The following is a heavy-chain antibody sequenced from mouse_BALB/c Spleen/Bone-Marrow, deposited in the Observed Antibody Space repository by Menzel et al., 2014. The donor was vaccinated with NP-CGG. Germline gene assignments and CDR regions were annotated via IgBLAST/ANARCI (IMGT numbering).Heavy chain of an antibody. CDR1: GYSITSDYA. CDR3: ARGGARATGWFAY. V-gene: IGHV3-2*02. Sequence: EVKLQESGPGLVKPSQSLSLTRTVTGYSITSDYAWNWIRQFPGNKLEWMGYISYSGSTSYNPSLKSRISITRDTSKNQFFLQLNSVTTEDTATYYCARGGARATGWFAYWGQGTLVTVSA. J-gene: IGHJ3*01. CDR2: ISYSGST. D-gene: IGHD3-1*01.